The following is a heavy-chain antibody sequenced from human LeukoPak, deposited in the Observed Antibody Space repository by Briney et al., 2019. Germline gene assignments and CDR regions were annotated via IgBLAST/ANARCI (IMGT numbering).Heavy chain of an antibody. V-gene: IGHV4-39*07. Sequence: PSETLSLTCTVSGGSISSSSYYWGWIRQPPGKGLEWIGSIYYSGSTYYNPSLKSRVTISVDTSKNQFSLKLSSVTAADTAVYYCAAAGYSSGWYHSGGRDAFDIWGQGTMVTVSS. J-gene: IGHJ3*02. D-gene: IGHD6-19*01. CDR3: AAAGYSSGWYHSGGRDAFDI. CDR1: GGSISSSSYY. CDR2: IYYSGST.